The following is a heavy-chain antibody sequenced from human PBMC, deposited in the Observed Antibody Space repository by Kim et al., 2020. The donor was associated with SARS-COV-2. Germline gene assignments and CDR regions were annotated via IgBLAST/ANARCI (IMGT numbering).Heavy chain of an antibody. CDR1: GFTFSAYD. J-gene: IGHJ3*02. CDR2: ITKNSATI. V-gene: IGHV3-48*02. CDR3: VRDRWWGAFDI. Sequence: GGSLRLSCATSGFTFSAYDMNWVRLPPGKGLEWLSFITKNSATIYYAASVKGRFTVSRDNAKNSLYLQMNSLRDEDTGVYYCVRDRWWGAFDIWGQVRMV. D-gene: IGHD2-15*01.